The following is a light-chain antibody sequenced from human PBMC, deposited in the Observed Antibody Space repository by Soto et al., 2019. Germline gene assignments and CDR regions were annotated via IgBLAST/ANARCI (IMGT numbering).Light chain of an antibody. CDR1: QSVGNN. J-gene: IGKJ4*01. CDR2: EAS. CDR3: QQHAHWPLT. V-gene: IGKV3-11*01. Sequence: ESVLTQSPATLSLSPGEIATLACRASQSVGNNLAWYQQKPGQAPGLLIYEASTRATGIPARFSGSGSGTDFPLTISSLEPEEFAVYYCQQHAHWPLTFGGGTKVEIK.